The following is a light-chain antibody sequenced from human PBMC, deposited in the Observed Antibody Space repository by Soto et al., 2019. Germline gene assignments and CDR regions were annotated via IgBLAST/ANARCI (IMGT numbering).Light chain of an antibody. Sequence: EIVMTQSPGTPSVSQGERVTLSCRASQSVSNNLAWYQQKPGQAPRLLIYGAFTRATGIPARFSGSVSETEFTLTITNLQSEDFAVYYCQQYNDWPATFGQGTKVEI. J-gene: IGKJ1*01. CDR2: GAF. CDR1: QSVSNN. CDR3: QQYNDWPAT. V-gene: IGKV3-15*01.